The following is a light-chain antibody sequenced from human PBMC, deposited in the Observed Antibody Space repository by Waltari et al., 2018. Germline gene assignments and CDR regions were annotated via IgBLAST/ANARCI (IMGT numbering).Light chain of an antibody. CDR1: QSLGKY. CDR3: QKNEALPAT. V-gene: IGKV3-20*01. CDR2: ASS. J-gene: IGKJ1*01. Sequence: EIVLTQSPATLSLSPGDRSTPSCRASQSLGKYLICYQQKPGQAPRLLIYASSIRATGIPDRFSGSGSGTDFSLTISSLEPEDFAVYYCQKNEALPATFGQGTKVEIK.